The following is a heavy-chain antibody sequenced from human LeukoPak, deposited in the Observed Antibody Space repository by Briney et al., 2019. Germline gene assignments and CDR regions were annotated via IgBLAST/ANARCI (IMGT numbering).Heavy chain of an antibody. CDR3: ANYNWNDGRYYYGKDV. CDR2: ITGSGGST. Sequence: GGSLRLSCAVSGFTLSSYAMSWVRQAPGKGLEWVSAITGSGGSTYYADSVKGRLTISRDNSKSTLYLQMNSLRAEDTAVYYCANYNWNDGRYYYGKDVWGQGTTVTVSS. D-gene: IGHD1-1*01. CDR1: GFTLSSYA. V-gene: IGHV3-23*01. J-gene: IGHJ6*02.